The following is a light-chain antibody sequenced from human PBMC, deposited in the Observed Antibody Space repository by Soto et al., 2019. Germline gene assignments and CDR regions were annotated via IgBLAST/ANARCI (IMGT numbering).Light chain of an antibody. J-gene: IGKJ1*01. CDR1: QSVSSN. CDR2: GAS. CDR3: QQYKNWPRT. Sequence: EIVMTQSPGTLSVSPGERATLSCRASQSVSSNLAWYQQKPGQAPSLLIYGASTRATGIPARFSGSGSGTDFAPTISSLQSEDCAVYYCQQYKNWPRTFGQGTKVAIK. V-gene: IGKV3-15*01.